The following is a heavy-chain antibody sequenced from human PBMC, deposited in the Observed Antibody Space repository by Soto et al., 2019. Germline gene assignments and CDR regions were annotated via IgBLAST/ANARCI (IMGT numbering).Heavy chain of an antibody. Sequence: QVELVESGGGVVQPGRSLRLSCAASGFTCSSYGMHWVRQAPGKGLEWMAVISYDGSNKYYADSVKGRFIISRDNSKNTLYLQMNSLRAEDTAVYYCAKDGRGPYSSSWYDWFDPWGQGTLVTVSS. D-gene: IGHD6-13*01. J-gene: IGHJ5*02. V-gene: IGHV3-30*18. CDR1: GFTCSSYG. CDR3: AKDGRGPYSSSWYDWFDP. CDR2: ISYDGSNK.